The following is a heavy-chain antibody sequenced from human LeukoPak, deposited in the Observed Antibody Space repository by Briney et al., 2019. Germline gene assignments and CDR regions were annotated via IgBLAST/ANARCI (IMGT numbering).Heavy chain of an antibody. J-gene: IGHJ6*02. CDR3: ASGRGRASDYYYGMDV. V-gene: IGHV3-23*01. Sequence: PGGSLRLSCAASGFAFSTYAMSWVRLAPGKGLEWVSAISGSGGSTHYADSVKGRFTISRDNSKNTLYLQMNSLRAEDTAGYYCASGRGRASDYYYGMDVWGQGTTVTVSS. CDR1: GFAFSTYA. D-gene: IGHD3-10*01. CDR2: ISGSGGST.